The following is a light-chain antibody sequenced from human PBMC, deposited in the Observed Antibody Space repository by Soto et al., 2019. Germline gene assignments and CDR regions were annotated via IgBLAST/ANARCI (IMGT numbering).Light chain of an antibody. J-gene: IGKJ1*01. CDR3: QQYTNTNNTWM. CDR1: QTITTW. V-gene: IGKV1-5*01. CDR2: DAS. Sequence: DILVTQSPPTLSASVGDRVTITCRGSQTITTWMAWYQQKPGKAPKLLVYDASTLQSGVATRLSGSGSGTEFTLIISGLQTEDSATSYCQQYTNTNNTWMFGQGTKVDIK.